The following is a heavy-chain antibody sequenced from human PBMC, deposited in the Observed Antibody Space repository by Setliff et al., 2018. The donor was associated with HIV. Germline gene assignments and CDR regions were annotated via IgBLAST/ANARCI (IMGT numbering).Heavy chain of an antibody. CDR2: IYPGDSSI. Sequence: PGESLKISCKGSGYRFANYWIGWVRQMPGKGLEWMGIIYPGDSSIRYSPSFQGQVTISADKTINTAYLQWSSLKASDTAKYYCASAFSSSPHFDYWGQGTLVTVSS. CDR1: GYRFANYW. J-gene: IGHJ4*02. D-gene: IGHD6-6*01. CDR3: ASAFSSSPHFDY. V-gene: IGHV5-51*01.